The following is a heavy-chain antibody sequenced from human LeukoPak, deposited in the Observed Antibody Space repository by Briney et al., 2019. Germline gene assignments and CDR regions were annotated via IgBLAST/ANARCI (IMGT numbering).Heavy chain of an antibody. CDR1: GFTLSIYR. J-gene: IGHJ4*02. D-gene: IGHD6-13*01. CDR3: ARAQYYSSPDY. CDR2: ISGSSCSI. Sequence: GVSLRLSCTASGFTLSIYRMNWVRQAPGKGLEGVSYISGSSCSILYADSVRGRFTICRDNANDSVYLQMISLRDEDTAVYYCARAQYYSSPDYWGEGTLVT. V-gene: IGHV3-48*02.